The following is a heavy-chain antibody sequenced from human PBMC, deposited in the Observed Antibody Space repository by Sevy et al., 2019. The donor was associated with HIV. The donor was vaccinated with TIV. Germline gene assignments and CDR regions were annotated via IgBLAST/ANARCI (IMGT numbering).Heavy chain of an antibody. D-gene: IGHD1-1*01. Sequence: SETLSLTCSVSGDSISSYFWTWVRQSPGKGLEWIGNVYSTGNTDYSPSLKSRVTLSLDTSKSQFSLTLKSVTAADTGIYFCARDSTTRPRVLDYCGQGTLVTVSS. CDR1: GDSISSYF. V-gene: IGHV4-59*01. J-gene: IGHJ4*02. CDR3: ARDSTTRPRVLDY. CDR2: VYSTGNT.